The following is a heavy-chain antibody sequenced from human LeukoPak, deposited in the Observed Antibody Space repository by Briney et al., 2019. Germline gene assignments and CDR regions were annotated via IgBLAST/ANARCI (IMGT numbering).Heavy chain of an antibody. CDR2: ISGSGGST. D-gene: IGHD3-10*01. V-gene: IGHV3-23*01. Sequence: PGGSLRLSCAASGXTFSSYAVSWVRQAPGKGLEWVSIISGSGGSTNYADSVKGRFTISRDNSKNTLYLQMNSLRAEDTAVYYCAKPYYGSGSYYGFNYYAFDYWGQGTLVTVSS. J-gene: IGHJ4*02. CDR3: AKPYYGSGSYYGFNYYAFDY. CDR1: GXTFSSYA.